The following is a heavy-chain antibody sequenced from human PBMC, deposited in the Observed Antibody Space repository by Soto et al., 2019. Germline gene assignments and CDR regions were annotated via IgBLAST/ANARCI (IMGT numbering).Heavy chain of an antibody. CDR3: ARGPPYYYYYGMDV. CDR2: IKQDGSEK. CDR1: GFTLSSYW. V-gene: IGHV3-7*03. J-gene: IGHJ6*02. Sequence: PXGSLRLSCAAAGFTLSSYWMSWVRQAPGKGLEWVANIKQDGSEKYYVDSVKGRFTISRDNAKNSLYLQMNSLRAEDTAVYYCARGPPYYYYYGMDVWGQGNTVTVSS.